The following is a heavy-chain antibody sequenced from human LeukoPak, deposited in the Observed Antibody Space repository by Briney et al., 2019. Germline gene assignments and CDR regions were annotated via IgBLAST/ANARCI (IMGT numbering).Heavy chain of an antibody. CDR1: GGTFSSYA. J-gene: IGHJ4*02. D-gene: IGHD1-26*01. V-gene: IGHV1-69*13. CDR3: ARDTIVGAIWSPFGY. Sequence: ASVKVSCKASGGTFSSYAISWVRQAPGQGLEWMGGNIPIFGTANYAQKFQGRVTITADESTSTAYMELSSLRSEDTAVYYCARDTIVGAIWSPFGYWGQGTQVTVSS. CDR2: NIPIFGTA.